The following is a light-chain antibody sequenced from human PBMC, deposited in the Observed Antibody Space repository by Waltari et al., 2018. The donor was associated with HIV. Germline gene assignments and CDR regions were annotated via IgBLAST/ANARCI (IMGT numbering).Light chain of an antibody. CDR1: QSLLYSNGHNF. J-gene: IGKJ1*01. Sequence: DIVMTQSPLSLPVTPGETASISCRSSQSLLYSNGHNFLDWYVQKPGQSPQLLIYMGSQLASGVSDRFSGSGSGTDFTLTINKVEADDVGVYYCMQALHTPPRTFGQGTKVEIK. V-gene: IGKV2-28*01. CDR2: MGS. CDR3: MQALHTPPRT.